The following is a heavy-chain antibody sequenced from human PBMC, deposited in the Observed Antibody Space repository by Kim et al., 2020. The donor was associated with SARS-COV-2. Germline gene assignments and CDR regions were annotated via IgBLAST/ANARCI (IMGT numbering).Heavy chain of an antibody. V-gene: IGHV3-48*01. CDR1: GFTFSRYS. J-gene: IGHJ6*02. CDR2: ISSSSSTI. D-gene: IGHD3-16*01. Sequence: GGALRLSCAASGFTFSRYSMNWVRQAPGKGLEWVAYISSSSSTIYYADSVKGRFTISRDNAKNSLYLQMNSLRAEDTAVYYCASVDVGNTFVAYYGMDVWGQGTPVTVSS. CDR3: ASVDVGNTFVAYYGMDV.